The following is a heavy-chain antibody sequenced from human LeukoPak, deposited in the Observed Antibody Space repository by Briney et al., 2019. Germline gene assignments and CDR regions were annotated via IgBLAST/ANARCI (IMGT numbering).Heavy chain of an antibody. V-gene: IGHV3-72*01. D-gene: IGHD3-16*01. CDR2: AKNKVNSYTT. Sequence: GGSLRLSCAASGFIFSDHYMDWVRQAPGKGLEWVGRAKNKVNSYTTIYAASVKGRFTISRDDSKNSLYLQMNSLKTEDTAVYYCTTDFGDYWGQGTLVTVSS. CDR1: GFIFSDHY. CDR3: TTDFGDY. J-gene: IGHJ4*02.